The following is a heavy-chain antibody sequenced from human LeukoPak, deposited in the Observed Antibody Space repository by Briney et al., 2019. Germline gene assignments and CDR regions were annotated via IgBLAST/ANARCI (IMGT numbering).Heavy chain of an antibody. CDR1: GGFISSSY. D-gene: IGHD6-19*01. J-gene: IGHJ4*02. CDR2: VSYSGST. V-gene: IGHV4-59*01. CDR3: ARVNRSGWPKGVFDS. Sequence: SETLSLTCTVSGGFISSSYWSWIRQPPGKGLEWIGDVSYSGSTNYNPSLKSRVTISVDTSKKQFSLKLSSVTAADTAVYYCARVNRSGWPKGVFDSWGQGTLVTVSS.